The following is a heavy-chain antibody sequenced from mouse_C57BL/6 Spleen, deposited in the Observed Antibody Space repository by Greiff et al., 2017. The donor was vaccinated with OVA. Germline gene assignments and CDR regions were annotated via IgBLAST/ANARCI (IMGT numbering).Heavy chain of an antibody. Sequence: QVQLQQPGAELVRPGASVKLSCKASGYTFTSYWMHWVKQRPGQGLEWIGEIDPSDSYTNYNQKFKGKSTLTVDKSSSTAYMQLSSLTSEDSAVYYCARYYYGSNAMDYWGQGTSVTVSS. V-gene: IGHV1-69*01. CDR2: IDPSDSYT. CDR1: GYTFTSYW. D-gene: IGHD1-1*01. CDR3: ARYYYGSNAMDY. J-gene: IGHJ4*01.